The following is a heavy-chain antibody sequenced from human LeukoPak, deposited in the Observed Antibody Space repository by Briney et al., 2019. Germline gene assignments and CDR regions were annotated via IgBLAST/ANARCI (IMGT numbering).Heavy chain of an antibody. CDR2: IYPGDSDT. D-gene: IGHD3-10*01. V-gene: IGHV5-51*01. CDR1: GYSFTSYW. Sequence: GESLKISCKGSGYSFTSYWIGWVRQMPGKGLEWMGIIYPGDSDTRYSPSFQGQVTISADKSISTAYLQWSSLKASDTAMYYCARPSYGSGSYGGSFDYWGQETLVTVSS. J-gene: IGHJ4*02. CDR3: ARPSYGSGSYGGSFDY.